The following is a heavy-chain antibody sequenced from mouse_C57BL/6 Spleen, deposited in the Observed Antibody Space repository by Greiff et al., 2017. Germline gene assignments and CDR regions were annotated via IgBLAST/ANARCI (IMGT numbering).Heavy chain of an antibody. J-gene: IGHJ4*01. Sequence: QVQLQQSGAELVRPGASVTLSCKASGYTFTDYEMHWVKQTPVHGLEWIGAIDPETGGTAYNQKFKGKAILTADKSSSTAYMEHRSLTSADSAVYYCTRRGGYYDLYAMDYWGQGTSVTVSS. CDR2: IDPETGGT. D-gene: IGHD2-3*01. CDR3: TRRGGYYDLYAMDY. V-gene: IGHV1-15*01. CDR1: GYTFTDYE.